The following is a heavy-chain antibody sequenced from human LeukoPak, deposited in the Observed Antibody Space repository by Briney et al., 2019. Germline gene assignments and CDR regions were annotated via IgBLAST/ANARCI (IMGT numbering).Heavy chain of an antibody. D-gene: IGHD3-22*01. J-gene: IGHJ4*02. CDR2: IYYSGST. CDR1: GGSISSSSYY. CDR3: ARDHWDSSGFYDAY. Sequence: TSETLSLTCTVSGGSISSSSYYWGWIRQPPGKGLEWIGSIYYSGSTYYNPSLKSRVTISVDTSKNQFSLKLSSVTAADTAVYYCARDHWDSSGFYDAYWGQGTLVTVSS. V-gene: IGHV4-39*07.